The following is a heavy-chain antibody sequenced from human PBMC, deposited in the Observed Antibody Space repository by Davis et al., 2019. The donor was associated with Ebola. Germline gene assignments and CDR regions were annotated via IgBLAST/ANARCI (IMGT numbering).Heavy chain of an antibody. V-gene: IGHV3-7*01. Sequence: GESLKISCAASGFTFSSYWMTWVRQAPGKGLEWVANIKQDGNEKKYVDSVKGRFTISRDNAKNSLHLQMHSLRAEDTAVYYCARAPVGYNSGNYLHYYGMDVWGKGTTVTVSS. J-gene: IGHJ6*04. CDR1: GFTFSSYW. D-gene: IGHD3-10*01. CDR3: ARAPVGYNSGNYLHYYGMDV. CDR2: IKQDGNEK.